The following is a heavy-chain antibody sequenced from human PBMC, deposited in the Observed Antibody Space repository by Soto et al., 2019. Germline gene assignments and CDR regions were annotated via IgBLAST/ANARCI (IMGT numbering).Heavy chain of an antibody. CDR1: GFSVSTGGVG. Sequence: SGPTLVNPTQTLTLTCTFSGFSVSTGGVGVAWIRQPPGKALEWLALIYWDDDKRYSPFLQSRVTITKDTSKNQVVLTMTNMDPVDTATYYCAHKGGRGAGMDVWGPGTTVTVSS. CDR2: IYWDDDK. V-gene: IGHV2-5*02. J-gene: IGHJ6*02. D-gene: IGHD2-15*01. CDR3: AHKGGRGAGMDV.